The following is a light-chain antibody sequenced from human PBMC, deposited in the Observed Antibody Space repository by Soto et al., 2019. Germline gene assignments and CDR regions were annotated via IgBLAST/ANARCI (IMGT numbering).Light chain of an antibody. V-gene: IGKV1-9*01. CDR1: QGIGSY. CDR2: SAS. J-gene: IGKJ3*01. Sequence: DIQLTQSPSFLSASVGDRVTITCRASQGIGSYLAWYQQEPGKAPKLLIYSASTLQSGVPSRFSGSGSGTEFTLTISSLQPEDFATYYCQQLNSYPRLFTFGPGTKVDIK. CDR3: QQLNSYPRLFT.